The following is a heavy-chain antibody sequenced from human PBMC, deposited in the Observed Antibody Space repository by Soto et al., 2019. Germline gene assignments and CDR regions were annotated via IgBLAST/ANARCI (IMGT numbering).Heavy chain of an antibody. CDR2: IIPIFGTA. D-gene: IGHD5-18*01. V-gene: IGHV1-69*06. J-gene: IGHJ4*02. CDR3: ARDVMVQLWLSGSGYFDY. Sequence: QVQLVQSGAEVKKPGSSVKVSCKASGGTFSSYAISWVRQAPGQGLEWMGGIIPIFGTANYAQKFQGRVTISGDKSTSTAYMELSSLRSEDTAVYYCARDVMVQLWLSGSGYFDYWGQGTLVTVSS. CDR1: GGTFSSYA.